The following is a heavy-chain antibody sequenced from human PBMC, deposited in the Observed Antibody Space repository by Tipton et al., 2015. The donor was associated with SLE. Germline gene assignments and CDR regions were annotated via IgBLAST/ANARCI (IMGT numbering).Heavy chain of an antibody. CDR3: ARVSSAMGYFDL. V-gene: IGHV1-69*13. Sequence: QSGAEVKKPGASVKVSCKASGYTFSRYGISWVRQAPGQGLEWMGWIIPIFGTANYAQKFQGRVTITADESTSTAYMELSSLRSEDTAVYYCARVSSAMGYFDLWGRGTLVTVSS. D-gene: IGHD6-19*01. CDR1: GYTFSRYG. CDR2: IIPIFGTA. J-gene: IGHJ2*01.